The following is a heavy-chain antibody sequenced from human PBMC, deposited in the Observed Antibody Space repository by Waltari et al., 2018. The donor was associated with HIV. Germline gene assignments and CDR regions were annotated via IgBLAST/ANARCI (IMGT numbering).Heavy chain of an antibody. CDR1: GFTFSSYE. Sequence: EVQLVESGGGLVQPGGSLRLSFAASGFTFSSYELNWVRQAPGKGLEWVSYISSSGSTIYYADSVKGRFTISRDNAKNSLYLQMNSLRAEDTAVYYCASWWDAFDIWGQGTMVTVSS. CDR3: ASWWDAFDI. V-gene: IGHV3-48*03. CDR2: ISSSGSTI. J-gene: IGHJ3*02. D-gene: IGHD2-8*02.